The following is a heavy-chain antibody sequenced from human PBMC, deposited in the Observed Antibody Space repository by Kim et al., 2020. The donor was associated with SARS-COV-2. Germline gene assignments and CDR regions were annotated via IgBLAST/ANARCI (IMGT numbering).Heavy chain of an antibody. V-gene: IGHV4-39*06. J-gene: IGHJ4*02. CDR3: ARGAVVGVVRGVMFDY. D-gene: IGHD3-10*01. Sequence: SLKSRVPISVDTSKTQFALKLSSVTAADPAVYYCARGAVVGVVRGVMFDYWGQGTLVTVSS.